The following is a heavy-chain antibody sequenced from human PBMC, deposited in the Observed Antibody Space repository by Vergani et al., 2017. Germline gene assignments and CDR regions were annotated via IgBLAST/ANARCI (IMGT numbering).Heavy chain of an antibody. CDR1: GFTFSSYA. V-gene: IGHV3-23*01. J-gene: IGHJ4*02. D-gene: IGHD5-12*01. Sequence: EVQLLESGGGLVQPGGSLRLSCAASGFTFSSYAMSWVRQAPGKGLEWVSAISGSGGSTYYADSVKGRFTISRDNSKNTLYLQMNSLRAGDTAVYYCAKDRDSGYVQYYFDYWGQGTLVTVSS. CDR3: AKDRDSGYVQYYFDY. CDR2: ISGSGGST.